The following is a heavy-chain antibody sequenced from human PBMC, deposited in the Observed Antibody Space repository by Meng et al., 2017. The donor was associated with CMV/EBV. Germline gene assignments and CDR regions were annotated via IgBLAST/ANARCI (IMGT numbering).Heavy chain of an antibody. J-gene: IGHJ4*02. D-gene: IGHD6-13*01. Sequence: SVKVSCKASGGTFSSYAISWVRQAPGQGLEWMGGIIPIFGTANYAQKFQGRVTMTTDESTSTAYMELSSLRSEDTAVYYCARDTRDWGSSWLTWGQGTLVTVSS. V-gene: IGHV1-69*05. CDR3: ARDTRDWGSSWLT. CDR2: IIPIFGTA. CDR1: GGTFSSYA.